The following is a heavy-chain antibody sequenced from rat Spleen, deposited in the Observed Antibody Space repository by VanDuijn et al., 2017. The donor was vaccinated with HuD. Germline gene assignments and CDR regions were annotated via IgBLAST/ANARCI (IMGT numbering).Heavy chain of an antibody. CDR1: GFTFSSSW. Sequence: VQLKESGPGLVQPSQTLSLTCTVSGFTFSSSWMYWIRQVPGKGLEWISSINPDGDNTYYPDSVKGRFTISRDNAENTLYLQMNSLRSEDTATYYCTRPPYNNHFDYWGQGVMVTVSS. CDR3: TRPPYNNHFDY. CDR2: INPDGDNT. V-gene: IGHV5-58*01. D-gene: IGHD1-10*01. J-gene: IGHJ2*01.